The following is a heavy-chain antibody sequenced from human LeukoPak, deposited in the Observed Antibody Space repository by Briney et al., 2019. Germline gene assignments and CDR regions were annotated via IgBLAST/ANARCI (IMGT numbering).Heavy chain of an antibody. V-gene: IGHV3-48*01. CDR1: GFTFSSYS. CDR2: ISSSSSTI. D-gene: IGHD3-10*01. Sequence: AGGSLRLSCAASGFTFSSYSMNWVRQAPGKGLEWVSYISSSSSTIYYADSVKGRFTISRDNSKNTLYLQVNSLRAEDTAVYYCAKDRGLLWFGEEGPFDYWGQGTLVTVSS. J-gene: IGHJ4*02. CDR3: AKDRGLLWFGEEGPFDY.